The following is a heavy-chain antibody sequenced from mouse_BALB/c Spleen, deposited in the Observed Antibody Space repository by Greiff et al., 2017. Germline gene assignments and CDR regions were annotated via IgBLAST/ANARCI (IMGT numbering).Heavy chain of an antibody. J-gene: IGHJ2*01. CDR3: TRWSYGSSWYFDY. CDR2: IYPGNSDT. CDR1: GYSFTSYW. Sequence: VQLKESGTVLARPGASVKMSCKASGYSFTSYWMHWVKQRPGQGLEWIGAIYPGNSDTSYNQKFKGKAKLTAVTSASTAYMELSSLTNEDSAVYYCTRWSYGSSWYFDYWGQGTTLTVSS. D-gene: IGHD1-1*01. V-gene: IGHV1-5*01.